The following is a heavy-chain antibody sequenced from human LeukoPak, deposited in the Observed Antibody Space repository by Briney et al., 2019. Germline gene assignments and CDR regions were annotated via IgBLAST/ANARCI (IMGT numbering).Heavy chain of an antibody. Sequence: ASVKVSCKASGYTFTSYDINWVRQATGQGLEWMGWMNPNSGNTGYAQKFQGRVTITRNTSISTAYMELSSLRSEDTAVYYCARFIVGATYFDYWGQGTLVTVSS. CDR1: GYTFTSYD. CDR2: MNPNSGNT. J-gene: IGHJ4*02. CDR3: ARFIVGATYFDY. V-gene: IGHV1-8*03. D-gene: IGHD1-26*01.